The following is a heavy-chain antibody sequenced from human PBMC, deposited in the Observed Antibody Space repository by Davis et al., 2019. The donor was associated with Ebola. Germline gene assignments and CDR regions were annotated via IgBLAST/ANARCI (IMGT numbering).Heavy chain of an antibody. CDR1: GGSTSSYY. Sequence: MPSETLSLTCTVSGGSTSSYYWSWIWQPPGKGLEWIGSIYYSGSTNYNPSLKSRVTISVDTSKNQFSLKLSSVTAADTAVYYCARGVTDILTGFVDVWGKGTTVTVYS. V-gene: IGHV4-59*08. D-gene: IGHD3-9*01. CDR2: IYYSGST. J-gene: IGHJ6*04. CDR3: ARGVTDILTGFVDV.